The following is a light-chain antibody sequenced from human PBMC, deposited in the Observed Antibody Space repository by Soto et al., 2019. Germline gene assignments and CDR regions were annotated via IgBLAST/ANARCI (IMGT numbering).Light chain of an antibody. CDR1: SSDVGGYNY. V-gene: IGLV2-8*01. J-gene: IGLJ1*01. Sequence: QSALTQPPSASGSPGQSVTISCTGTSSDVGGYNYVSWYQQHPGKVPKRMVYEVNKRPSGVPDRFSGSKSGNTASLTVAGLQAEDEADYYCTSYAGGNNVFGTGTKLTVL. CDR2: EVN. CDR3: TSYAGGNNV.